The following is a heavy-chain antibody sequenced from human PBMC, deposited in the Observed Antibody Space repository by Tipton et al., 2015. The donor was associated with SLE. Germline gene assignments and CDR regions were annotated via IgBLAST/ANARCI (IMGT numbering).Heavy chain of an antibody. CDR1: GGSISSYY. J-gene: IGHJ4*02. CDR3: AREGDYGVIFDY. D-gene: IGHD3-16*01. V-gene: IGHV4-59*01. Sequence: LRLSCTVSGGSISSYYWSWIRQPPGKGLEWIGYIYYSGSTNYNPSLKSRVTISVDTSKNQFSLKLSSVTAADTAVYYCAREGDYGVIFDYWGQGTLVTVPS. CDR2: IYYSGST.